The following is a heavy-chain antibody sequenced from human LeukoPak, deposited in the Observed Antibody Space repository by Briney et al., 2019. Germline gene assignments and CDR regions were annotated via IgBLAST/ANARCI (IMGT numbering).Heavy chain of an antibody. CDR3: ASLTPFSGRRNAFGI. D-gene: IGHD5-12*01. CDR2: INYSAVT. CDR1: GGSFSDFY. J-gene: IGHJ3*02. Sequence: PSETLSLTCAVSGGSFSDFYWTWIRQSPGKGLEWIGEINYSAVTNYNPSLKSRATISLDTSKSQFSLKLSSVTAADTAVYYCASLTPFSGRRNAFGIWGQGTMVTVSS. V-gene: IGHV4-34*01.